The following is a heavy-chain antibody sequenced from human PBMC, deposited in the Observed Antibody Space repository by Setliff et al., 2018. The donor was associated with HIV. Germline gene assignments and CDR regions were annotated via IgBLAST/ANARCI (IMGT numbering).Heavy chain of an antibody. V-gene: IGHV4-59*08. CDR1: GGSISSDY. CDR2: VYHSGST. J-gene: IGHJ4*02. Sequence: LSLTCTVSGGSISSDYWSWIRQPPGKGLEWIGYVYHSGSTNYNPSLKSRVTISVDTSKNQFSMKLRSVTAADTAVYYCARLRSELGVFDYWVQGTLVTVSS. CDR3: ARLRSELGVFDY. D-gene: IGHD1-26*01.